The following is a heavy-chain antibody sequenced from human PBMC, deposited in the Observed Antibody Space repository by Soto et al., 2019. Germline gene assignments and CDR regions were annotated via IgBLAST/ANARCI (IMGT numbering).Heavy chain of an antibody. Sequence: GGSLRLSCAASGFTFSSYGMHWVRQAPGKGLEWVAVIWYDGSNKYYADSVKGRFTISRDNSKNTLYLQMNSLRAEDTAVYYCARGHIDDYGDYGNYYYYYMDVWGKGTTVTVSS. CDR1: GFTFSSYG. V-gene: IGHV3-33*01. D-gene: IGHD4-17*01. J-gene: IGHJ6*03. CDR3: ARGHIDDYGDYGNYYYYYMDV. CDR2: IWYDGSNK.